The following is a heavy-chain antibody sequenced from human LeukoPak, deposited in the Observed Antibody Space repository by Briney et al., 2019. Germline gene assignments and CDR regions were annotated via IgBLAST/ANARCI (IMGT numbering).Heavy chain of an antibody. CDR1: GLTFSSYA. Sequence: GGSLRLSCAASGLTFSSYAMSWVRQAPGKGLDWVSAISGSRRSTYYADSVKGRFSISRDNSKNTVYLQMNSLRAEDTAVYYCVGGMNDYWGSAEGPYYYGMHVWGQGTSVTVSS. J-gene: IGHJ6*02. CDR3: VGGMNDYWGSAEGPYYYGMHV. CDR2: ISGSRRST. V-gene: IGHV3-23*01. D-gene: IGHD3-10*01.